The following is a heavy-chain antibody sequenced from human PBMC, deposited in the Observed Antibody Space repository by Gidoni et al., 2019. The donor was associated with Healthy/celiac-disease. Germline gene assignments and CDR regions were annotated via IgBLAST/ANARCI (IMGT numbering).Heavy chain of an antibody. Sequence: EVQLVESGGGLVQPGRSLRLSCAASGFTFDDYAMHWVRQAPGKGLEWVSGISWNSGSIGYADSVKGRFTISRDNAKNSLYLQMNSLRAEDTALYYCAKGRGFGYCSGGSCLDYWGQGTLVTVSS. CDR1: GFTFDDYA. D-gene: IGHD2-15*01. CDR2: ISWNSGSI. J-gene: IGHJ4*02. CDR3: AKGRGFGYCSGGSCLDY. V-gene: IGHV3-9*01.